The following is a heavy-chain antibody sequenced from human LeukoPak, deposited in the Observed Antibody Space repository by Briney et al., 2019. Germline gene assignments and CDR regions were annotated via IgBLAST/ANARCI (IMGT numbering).Heavy chain of an antibody. D-gene: IGHD2-21*02. CDR3: ARSAEVVTAPPDAFDI. Sequence: SETLSLTCTVSGGSISSYYWSWIRQLPGKGLEWIGYIYYSGSTNYNPSLKSRVTISVDTSKNQFSLKLSSVTAADTAVYYCARSAEVVTAPPDAFDIWGQGTMVTVSS. J-gene: IGHJ3*02. CDR1: GGSISSYY. CDR2: IYYSGST. V-gene: IGHV4-59*08.